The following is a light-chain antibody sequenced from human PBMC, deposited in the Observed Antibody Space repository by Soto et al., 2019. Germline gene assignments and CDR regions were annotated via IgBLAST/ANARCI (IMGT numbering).Light chain of an antibody. CDR2: KAS. CDR3: QHYNSYSEA. V-gene: IGKV1-5*03. CDR1: QTISSW. Sequence: DIQMTQSPSTLSASVGDRVTIXCRASQTISSWLAWYQQKPGKAPKLLIYKASTLKSGVPSRFSGSGSGTEFTLTISSLQPDDFATYYCQHYNSYSEAFGQGTKVDIK. J-gene: IGKJ1*01.